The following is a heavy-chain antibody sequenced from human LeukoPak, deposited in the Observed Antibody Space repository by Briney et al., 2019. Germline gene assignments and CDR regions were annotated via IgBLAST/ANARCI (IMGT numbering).Heavy chain of an antibody. CDR3: ARGREDGYNAPFDY. CDR2: ISSSSSYI. V-gene: IGHV3-21*01. CDR1: GFTFSSYS. J-gene: IGHJ4*02. D-gene: IGHD5-24*01. Sequence: PGGSLRLSCAASGFTFSSYSMNWVRQAPGKGLEWVSSISSSSSYIYYADSVKGRFTISRDNAKNSLYLQMNSLRAEDTAVYYCARGREDGYNAPFDYWGQGTLVTVSS.